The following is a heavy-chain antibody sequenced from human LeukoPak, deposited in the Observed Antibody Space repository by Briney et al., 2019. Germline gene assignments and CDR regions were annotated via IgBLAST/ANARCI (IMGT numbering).Heavy chain of an antibody. CDR1: GYTFTNYG. CDR3: ARDLRYCSSTSCPTAGLDY. Sequence: ASVKVSCKASGYTFTNYGISWVRQAPGQGLEWMGWISAYNSNTNYAQKLQSRVTMTTDTSTSTAYMELRSLRSDDTAVYYCARDLRYCSSTSCPTAGLDYWGQGTLVTVSS. CDR2: ISAYNSNT. V-gene: IGHV1-18*01. J-gene: IGHJ4*02. D-gene: IGHD2-2*01.